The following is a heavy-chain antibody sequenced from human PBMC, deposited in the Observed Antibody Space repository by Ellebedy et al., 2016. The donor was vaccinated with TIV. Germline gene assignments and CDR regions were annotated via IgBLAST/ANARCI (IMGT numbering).Heavy chain of an antibody. CDR1: GFTFSNAW. CDR2: IKSKTDGGTT. CDR3: TTDSDGDYFDY. D-gene: IGHD4-17*01. Sequence: GESLKISCAASGFTFSNAWMSWVRQAPGKGLEWVGRIKSKTDGGTTDYAAPVKGRFTISRDDSKNTLYLQMNSLKTEDTAVYYCTTDSDGDYFDYWGQGTLVTVSS. J-gene: IGHJ4*02. V-gene: IGHV3-15*01.